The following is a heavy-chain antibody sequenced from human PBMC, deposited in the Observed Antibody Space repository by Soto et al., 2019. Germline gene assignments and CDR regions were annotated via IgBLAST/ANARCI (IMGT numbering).Heavy chain of an antibody. CDR3: ASGRSTYYYDSSGYYRIDY. V-gene: IGHV1-69*01. CDR1: GGTFSSYA. Sequence: KVSCKASGGTFSSYAISWVRQAPGQGLEWMGGVIPIFGTANYAQKFQGRVTITADESTSTAYMELSSLRSEDTAVYYCASGRSTYYYDSSGYYRIDYWGQGTLVTVSS. CDR2: VIPIFGTA. J-gene: IGHJ4*02. D-gene: IGHD3-22*01.